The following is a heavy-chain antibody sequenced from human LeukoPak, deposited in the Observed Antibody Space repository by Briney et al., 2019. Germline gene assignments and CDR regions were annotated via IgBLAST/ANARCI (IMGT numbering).Heavy chain of an antibody. CDR2: ISWNSGSI. D-gene: IGHD3-10*01. CDR1: GFTFDDYA. V-gene: IGHV3-9*01. CDR3: AKSDLWFGELLGY. Sequence: GGSLRLSCAASGFTFDDYAMHWVRQAPGKGLEWVSGISWNSGSIGYADSVKGRFTISRDNAKNSLYLQMNSLRAEDTALYYCAKSDLWFGELLGYWGQGTPVTVSS. J-gene: IGHJ4*02.